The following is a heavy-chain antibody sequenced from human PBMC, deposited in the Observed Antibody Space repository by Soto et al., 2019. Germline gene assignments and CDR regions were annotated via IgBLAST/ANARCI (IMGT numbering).Heavy chain of an antibody. CDR2: IYYSGST. CDR1: GGSISSYY. J-gene: IGHJ5*02. V-gene: IGHV4-59*01. Sequence: SETLSLTCTVSGGSISSYYWSWIRQPPGKGLEWIGYIYYSGSTNYNPSLKSRVTISVDTSKNQFSLKLSSVTAADTAVYYCARYTPAASISWFDPWGQGTLVTVSS. CDR3: ARYTPAASISWFDP. D-gene: IGHD2-2*01.